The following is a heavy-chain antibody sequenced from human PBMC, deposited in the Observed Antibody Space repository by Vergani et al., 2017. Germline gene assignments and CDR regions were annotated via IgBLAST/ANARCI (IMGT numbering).Heavy chain of an antibody. CDR1: GYSFTNYW. CDR2: IHPADSDT. Sequence: EVQLVQSGAEVKKPGESLKISCQISGYSFTNYWIGWVRQMPGKGLAWMGIIHPADSDTRYSPSFQGQVTISVDKSISTAYLQRSSLRASDSAMYYCARRYGLDSSGSKYFDYWGQGTLVTVSS. V-gene: IGHV5-51*01. D-gene: IGHD3-22*01. J-gene: IGHJ4*02. CDR3: ARRYGLDSSGSKYFDY.